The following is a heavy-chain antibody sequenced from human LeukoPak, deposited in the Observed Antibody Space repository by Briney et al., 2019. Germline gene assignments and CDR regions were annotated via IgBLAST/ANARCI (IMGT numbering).Heavy chain of an antibody. CDR3: ARDYSTDSTVYYYYGMDV. CDR1: GFTFSSYW. D-gene: IGHD2/OR15-2a*01. J-gene: IGHJ6*02. V-gene: IGHV3-7*01. CDR2: IKQDGSEK. Sequence: GGSLRLSCAASGFTFSSYWMSWVRQAPGKGLEWVANIKQDGSEKYYVDSVKGRFTISRDNAKNSLYLQMNSLRAEDTAVYYCARDYSTDSTVYYYYGMDVWGQGTMVTVSS.